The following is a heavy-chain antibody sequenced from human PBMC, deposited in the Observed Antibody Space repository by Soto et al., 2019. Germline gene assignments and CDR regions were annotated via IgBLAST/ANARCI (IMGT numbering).Heavy chain of an antibody. CDR3: ARDLAGDDYFDY. J-gene: IGHJ4*02. D-gene: IGHD6-19*01. CDR1: GYTFTGFY. Sequence: ASVNVSFKASGYTFTGFYMHWVRQAPGQGLEWMGWINPNSGDTSYAQKFQGRVTMTRDTSISTVSMELNRLRSDDTAVYYCARDLAGDDYFDYWGQGTLVTVSS. CDR2: INPNSGDT. V-gene: IGHV1-2*02.